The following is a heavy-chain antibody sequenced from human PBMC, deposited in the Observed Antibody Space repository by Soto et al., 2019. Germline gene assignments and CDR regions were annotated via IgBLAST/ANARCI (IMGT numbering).Heavy chain of an antibody. J-gene: IGHJ5*02. CDR3: AREALLNWFDP. V-gene: IGHV3-48*01. D-gene: IGHD2-15*01. CDR1: GFTFSSYS. Sequence: EVQLVESGGGLVQPGWSLRLSCAASGFTFSSYSMNWVRQAPGKGLEWVSYISSSSSTIYYADSVKGRFTISRDNAKNSLYLQMNSLRAEDTAVYYCAREALLNWFDPWGQGTLVTVSS. CDR2: ISSSSSTI.